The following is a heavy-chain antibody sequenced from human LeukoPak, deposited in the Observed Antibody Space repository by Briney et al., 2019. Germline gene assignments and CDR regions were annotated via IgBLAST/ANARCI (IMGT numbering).Heavy chain of an antibody. D-gene: IGHD3-22*01. J-gene: IGHJ4*02. CDR1: GFTFDDYA. V-gene: IGHV3-9*03. CDR3: XKGYDSSALSYFDY. Sequence: GRSLRLSCAASGFTFDDYAMHWVRQAPGKGLEWVSGISWNSGSIGYADSVKGRFTISRDNAKNSLYLQMNSLRAEDMALYYXXKGYDSSALSYFDYWGQGTLVTVSS. CDR2: ISWNSGSI.